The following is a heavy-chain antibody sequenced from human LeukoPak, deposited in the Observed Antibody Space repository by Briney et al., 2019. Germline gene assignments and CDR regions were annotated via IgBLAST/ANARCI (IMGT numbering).Heavy chain of an antibody. J-gene: IGHJ2*01. CDR2: LLYSGST. D-gene: IGHD1-14*01. CDR1: GASISDYY. CDR3: ARTGRRGYFDF. Sequence: SETLSLTCNVSGASISDYYWSWVRQSPERGLEWIASLLYSGSTHYDPSLRSRVAISGDTSNNQFSLILTSVTTTDTAVYYCARTGRRGYFDFWGRGTLVTVSS. V-gene: IGHV4-59*01.